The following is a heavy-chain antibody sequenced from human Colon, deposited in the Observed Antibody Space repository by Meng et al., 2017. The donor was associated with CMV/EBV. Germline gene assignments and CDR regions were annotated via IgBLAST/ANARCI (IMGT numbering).Heavy chain of an antibody. J-gene: IGHJ4*02. Sequence: SEYTVTSYGNGWVRQAPGQGLEWMRWISNYNSNTDYAQKVQGGVTMTKDTVKSIAYMELTSLKSDDTAMFYCARAREVGYSAYNYYDFWGQGTLVTVSS. CDR3: ARAREVGYSAYNYYDF. CDR1: EYTVTSYG. D-gene: IGHD5-12*01. CDR2: ISNYNSNT. V-gene: IGHV1-18*01.